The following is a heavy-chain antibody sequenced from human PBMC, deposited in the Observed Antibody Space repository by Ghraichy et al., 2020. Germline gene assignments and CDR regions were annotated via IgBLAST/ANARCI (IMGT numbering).Heavy chain of an antibody. V-gene: IGHV4-34*01. D-gene: IGHD2-15*01. Sequence: SETLSLTCAVYGGSFSGYYWSWIRQPPGKGLEWIGEINHSGSTNYNPSLKSRVTISVDTSKNQFSLKLSSVTAADTAVYYCAREGRYCSGGSCYSGWFDPWGQGTLVTVSS. CDR1: GGSFSGYY. CDR2: INHSGST. CDR3: AREGRYCSGGSCYSGWFDP. J-gene: IGHJ5*02.